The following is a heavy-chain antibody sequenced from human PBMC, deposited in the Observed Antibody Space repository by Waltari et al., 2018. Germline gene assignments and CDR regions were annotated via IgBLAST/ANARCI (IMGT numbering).Heavy chain of an antibody. CDR2: MHTNGNT. CDR3: ARLPTGYPNWVDP. D-gene: IGHD6-13*01. CDR1: GAPVRTYS. V-gene: IGHV4-39*01. J-gene: IGHJ5*02. Sequence: QLQLQESGPGLVKPSETLSLSCFVSGAPVRTYSWAWIRQSPGKGLEWIGTMHTNGNTYYNPSLNRRVSISVDMSKNQFSLKLSSLTAADTAVYYCARLPTGYPNWVDPWGQGTLVTVSS.